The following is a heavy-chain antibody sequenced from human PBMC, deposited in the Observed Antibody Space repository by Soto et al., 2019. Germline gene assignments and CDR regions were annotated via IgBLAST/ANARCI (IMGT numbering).Heavy chain of an antibody. CDR3: AAMYDYTEMYYYYYGMDV. CDR2: IYHSGST. CDR1: GGSISSGGYS. V-gene: IGHV4-30-2*01. Sequence: SETLSLTCAVSGGSISSGGYSWSWIRQPPGKGLEWIGYIYHSGSTYYNPSLKSRVTISVDRSKNQFSLKLSSVTAADTAVYYCAAMYDYTEMYYYYYGMDVWGQGTTVTVSS. J-gene: IGHJ6*02. D-gene: IGHD4-4*01.